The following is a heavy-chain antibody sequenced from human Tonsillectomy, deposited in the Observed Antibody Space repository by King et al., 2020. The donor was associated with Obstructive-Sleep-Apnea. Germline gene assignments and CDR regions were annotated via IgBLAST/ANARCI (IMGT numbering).Heavy chain of an antibody. Sequence: VQLQQWGAGLLRPSETLSLTCAVYGGSFSGYYWSWIRQPPGKGLEWIGEINHSGSTNYNPSLKSRVTISVDTSKNQFSLKLSSVTAADTAVYYCARGHRPNYWGQGTLVTVSS. CDR3: ARGHRPNY. V-gene: IGHV4-34*01. CDR1: GGSFSGYY. CDR2: INHSGST. J-gene: IGHJ4*02.